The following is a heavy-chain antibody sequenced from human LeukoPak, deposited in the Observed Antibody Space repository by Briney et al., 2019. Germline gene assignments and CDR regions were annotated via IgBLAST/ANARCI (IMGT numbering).Heavy chain of an antibody. V-gene: IGHV3-7*01. Sequence: TGGSLRLSCAASGFTFSSYWMSWVRQAPGKGLEWVANIKTDGSEKDYIDSVKGRFTISRDNSKNTLYLQMNSLRAEDTAVYYCAKDLITMIVVVSPFDYWGQGTLVTVSS. CDR1: GFTFSSYW. J-gene: IGHJ4*02. CDR2: IKTDGSEK. D-gene: IGHD3-22*01. CDR3: AKDLITMIVVVSPFDY.